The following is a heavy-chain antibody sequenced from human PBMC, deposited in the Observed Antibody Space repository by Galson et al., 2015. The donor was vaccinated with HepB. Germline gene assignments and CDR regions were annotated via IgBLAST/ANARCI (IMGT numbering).Heavy chain of an antibody. CDR1: GYTFTSHG. CDR2: ISAYNGNT. D-gene: IGHD3-3*01. Sequence: CKASGYTFTSHGISWVRQAPGQGLEWMGWISAYNGNTNYAQKPQGRVTMTTDTSTSTAYMELRSLRSDDTAVYYCARAITDFWSGYYTPGNYYYYMDVWGKGTTVTVSS. V-gene: IGHV1-18*01. CDR3: ARAITDFWSGYYTPGNYYYYMDV. J-gene: IGHJ6*03.